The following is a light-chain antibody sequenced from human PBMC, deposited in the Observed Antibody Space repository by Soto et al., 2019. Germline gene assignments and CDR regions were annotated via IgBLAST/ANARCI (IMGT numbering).Light chain of an antibody. V-gene: IGKV3-15*01. Sequence: EIVMTQSPATLSVSPWERATLSCRASQSVSSYLAWYQQKPGQAPRLLISGASTRATAIPARFSGSGSGTEFTLTISSLQSEDFAVYYCQQYYTWPLTFGGGTKVDI. CDR3: QQYYTWPLT. CDR1: QSVSSY. J-gene: IGKJ4*01. CDR2: GAS.